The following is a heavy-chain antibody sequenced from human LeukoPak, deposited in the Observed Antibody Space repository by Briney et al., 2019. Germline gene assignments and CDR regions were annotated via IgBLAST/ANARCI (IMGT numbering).Heavy chain of an antibody. CDR2: IYHSGST. V-gene: IGHV4-39*07. D-gene: IGHD3-10*01. CDR3: ARGRSGHGGLDY. CDR1: GASISSSNYY. J-gene: IGHJ4*02. Sequence: PSETLSLTCAVSGASISSSNYYWGWVRQSPGKGLEWIGSIYHSGSTYYNPSLKSRVTISVDTSKNQFSLKLSSVTAADTAVYYCARGRSGHGGLDYWGQGTLVTVSS.